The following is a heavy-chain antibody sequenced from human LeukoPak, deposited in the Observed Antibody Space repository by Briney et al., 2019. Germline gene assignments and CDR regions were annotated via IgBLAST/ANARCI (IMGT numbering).Heavy chain of an antibody. CDR2: IYTSGST. J-gene: IGHJ1*01. CDR3: ARDGAGYCSGGSCPEYFQH. CDR1: GGSLSSYY. Sequence: PSETLSLTCTVSGGSLSSYYWSWIRQPAGKGLEWIGRIYTSGSTNYNPSLRSRVSMSVDTSKNQFSLKLSSVTAADTAVDYCARDGAGYCSGGSCPEYFQHWGQGTLVSVSP. V-gene: IGHV4-4*07. D-gene: IGHD2-15*01.